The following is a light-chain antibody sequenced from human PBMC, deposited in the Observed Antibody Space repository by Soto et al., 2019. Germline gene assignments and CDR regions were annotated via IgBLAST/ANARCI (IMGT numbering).Light chain of an antibody. CDR3: QQYSSYSLT. Sequence: DIQMTQSPSTLSASVGDRVTISCRASQSVNAWLAWYQQKPGKAPKLLISDASSLKSGVPSRFSGSGYGTEFTLTISSLQPEDFATYYCQQYSSYSLTFGGGTKVEIK. J-gene: IGKJ4*01. CDR2: DAS. CDR1: QSVNAW. V-gene: IGKV1-5*01.